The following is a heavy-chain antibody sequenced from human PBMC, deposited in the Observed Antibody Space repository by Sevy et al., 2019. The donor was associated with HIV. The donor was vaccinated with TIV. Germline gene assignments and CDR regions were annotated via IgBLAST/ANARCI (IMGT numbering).Heavy chain of an antibody. Sequence: GGSLRLSCAASGLNVSDNYMNWVRQAPGKGLELVSVIYSDGRTYYADTVKGRFTISRDNSKNTLYLHMNNLRPEDTAVYYCARDRYYDASGYYYYYYGMDVWGQGPTVTVSS. CDR2: IYSDGRT. V-gene: IGHV3-66*01. CDR3: ARDRYYDASGYYYYYYGMDV. CDR1: GLNVSDNY. D-gene: IGHD3-22*01. J-gene: IGHJ6*02.